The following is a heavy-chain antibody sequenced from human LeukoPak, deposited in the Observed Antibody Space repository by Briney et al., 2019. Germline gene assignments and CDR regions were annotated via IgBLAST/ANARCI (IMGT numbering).Heavy chain of an antibody. CDR3: VRGGGSFYVDY. V-gene: IGHV1-2*02. CDR1: GYTFTVHY. D-gene: IGHD1-26*01. J-gene: IGHJ4*02. Sequence: APVKGSCKASGYTFTVHYIHWVRQAPGQGLEWMGWISPNSGGTKYAQNFQGRVTMTRDTSISTAYMELSRLRSDDTAVYYCVRGGGSFYVDYWGQGTPVTPSS. CDR2: ISPNSGGT.